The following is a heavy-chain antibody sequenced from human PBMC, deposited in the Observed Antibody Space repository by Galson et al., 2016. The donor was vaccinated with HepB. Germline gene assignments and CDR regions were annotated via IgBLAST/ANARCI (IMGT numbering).Heavy chain of an antibody. J-gene: IGHJ4*01. CDR1: GGTFSTYA. CDR3: ARVGTQWLVGVRYYFDY. CDR2: IFPLFGTA. V-gene: IGHV1-69*13. Sequence: SVKVSCKASGGTFSTYAINWVRQAPGQGLEWMGGIFPLFGTATYAQKFQGRVTITADESTSTAYMELSSLRSEDTAVYYCARVGTQWLVGVRYYFDYWGQEPWSPSPQ. D-gene: IGHD6-19*01.